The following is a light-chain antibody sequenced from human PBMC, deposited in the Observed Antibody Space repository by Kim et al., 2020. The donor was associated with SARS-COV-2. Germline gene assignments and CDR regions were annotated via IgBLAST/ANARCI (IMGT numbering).Light chain of an antibody. CDR2: DTN. CDR1: TGAVTSGHY. V-gene: IGLV7-46*01. J-gene: IGLJ3*02. Sequence: QAVVTQESSLTVSPGGTVTLTCGSSTGAVTSGHYPYWFQQKPGQAPRTLIYDTNNKHSWTPARFSGSLLGGKAALTLSGAQPEDEAEYYCLLSYSGARVFGGGTKL. CDR3: LLSYSGARV.